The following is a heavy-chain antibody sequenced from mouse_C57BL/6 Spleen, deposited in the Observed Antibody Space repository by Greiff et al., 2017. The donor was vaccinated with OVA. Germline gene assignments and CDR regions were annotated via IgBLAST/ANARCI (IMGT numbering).Heavy chain of an antibody. Sequence: EVQLQESEGGLVQPGSSMKLSCTASGFTFSDYYMAWVRQVPEKGLEWVANINYDGSSTYYLDSLKSRFIISRDNAKNILYLQMSSLKSEDTATYYCARHGGYFDVWGTGTTVTVSS. J-gene: IGHJ1*03. CDR3: ARHGGYFDV. CDR2: INYDGSST. V-gene: IGHV5-16*01. CDR1: GFTFSDYY.